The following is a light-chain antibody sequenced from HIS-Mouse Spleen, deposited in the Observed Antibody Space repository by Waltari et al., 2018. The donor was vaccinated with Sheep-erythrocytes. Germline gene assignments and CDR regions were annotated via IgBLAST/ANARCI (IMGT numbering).Light chain of an antibody. J-gene: IGKJ2*01. CDR3: LQDYNYPYT. CDR2: ATS. V-gene: IGKV1-6*01. Sequence: AIQMTQSPSSLSASVGDRVTITCRVSQGIRNDLGWYQQKPGKAPKVLIYATSSLQSGVPSRFSGSGSGTDFTLTISSLQPEDFATYYCLQDYNYPYTFGQGTKLEIK. CDR1: QGIRND.